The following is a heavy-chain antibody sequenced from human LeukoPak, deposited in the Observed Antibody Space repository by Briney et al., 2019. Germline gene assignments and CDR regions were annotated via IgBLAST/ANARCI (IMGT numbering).Heavy chain of an antibody. CDR3: ARRTYSSSSSIFDY. D-gene: IGHD6-6*01. J-gene: IGHJ4*02. CDR1: GYTVTSYG. V-gene: IGHV1-18*01. CDR2: ISAYNGNT. Sequence: ASVKVSCKASGYTVTSYGISWVRQAPGQGLEWMGWISAYNGNTNYAQKLQGRVSMTTDTSASTAYMELRSLGSDDTAVYYCARRTYSSSSSIFDYWGQGTLVTVSS.